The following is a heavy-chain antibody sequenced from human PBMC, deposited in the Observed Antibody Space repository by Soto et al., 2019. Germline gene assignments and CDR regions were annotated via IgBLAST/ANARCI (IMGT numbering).Heavy chain of an antibody. CDR2: IIPIFGTA. J-gene: IGHJ6*02. D-gene: IGHD5-12*01. CDR1: GGTFSSYA. Sequence: QVQLVQSGAEVKKPGSSVKVSCKASGGTFSSYAISWVRQAPGQGLEWMGGIIPIFGTANYSQKFQGRVTITADESTSTAYMELSSLRSEDTAVYYCARDSVEMATIYYYYGMDVWGQGTTVTVSS. CDR3: ARDSVEMATIYYYYGMDV. V-gene: IGHV1-69*01.